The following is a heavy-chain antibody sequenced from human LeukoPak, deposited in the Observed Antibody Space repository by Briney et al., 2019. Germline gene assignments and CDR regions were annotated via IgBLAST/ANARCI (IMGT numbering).Heavy chain of an antibody. CDR3: GRPNPDSSGYYGSFDP. V-gene: IGHV4-39*01. D-gene: IGHD3-22*01. J-gene: IGHJ5*02. CDR1: GGSISSSSDY. CDR2: IYHSETT. Sequence: SETLSLTCSVSGGSISSSSDYWGWVRQPPGKGLEWIGSIYHSETTYYNPSLKSRVIISVTTSKNQFSLKLNSVTAADTAVYYCGRPNPDSSGYYGSFDPWGQGILVTVSS.